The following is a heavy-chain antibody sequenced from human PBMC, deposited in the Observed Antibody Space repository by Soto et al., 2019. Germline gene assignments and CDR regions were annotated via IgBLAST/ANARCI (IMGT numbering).Heavy chain of an antibody. Sequence: QVQLVESGGGVVQPGTSLRLSCEASGFTFKIYGMHWVRQAPGKGLEWVAVISYDGSKKVYADSAKGRFTVSRDNSKNTLYLQMNSLRAEDTATYYCAKGGGDGYYDASGYSFDHWGQGTLVTVSS. CDR3: AKGGGDGYYDASGYSFDH. D-gene: IGHD3-22*01. J-gene: IGHJ4*02. V-gene: IGHV3-30*18. CDR2: ISYDGSKK. CDR1: GFTFKIYG.